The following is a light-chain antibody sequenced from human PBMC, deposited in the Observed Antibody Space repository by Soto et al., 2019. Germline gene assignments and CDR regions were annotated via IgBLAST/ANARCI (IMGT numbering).Light chain of an antibody. V-gene: IGLV1-40*01. J-gene: IGLJ3*02. Sequence: QAVVTQPPSVSGAPGQRLTISCTGSSSNIGAGYDVHWYQQLPGTAPKLLIYGDNNRPSGVPDRFSGSKSGTSASLAITGLQAEDEADYYCQSYDSSLSAWVFGGRTKLTVL. CDR1: SSNIGAGYD. CDR3: QSYDSSLSAWV. CDR2: GDN.